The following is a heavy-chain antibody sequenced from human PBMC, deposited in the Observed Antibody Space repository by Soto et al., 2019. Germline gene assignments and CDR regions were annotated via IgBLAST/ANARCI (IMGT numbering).Heavy chain of an antibody. D-gene: IGHD3-22*01. CDR1: GGSISSGGYY. J-gene: IGHJ4*02. CDR2: IYYSGST. CDR3: ASTYSSGNYIELYFDY. V-gene: IGHV4-31*03. Sequence: PSETLSLTCTVSGGSISSGGYYWSWIRQHPGKGLEWIGYIYYSGSTYYNPSLKSRVTISVDTSKNQFSLKLSSVTAADTAVYYCASTYSSGNYIELYFDYWGQGTLVTVSS.